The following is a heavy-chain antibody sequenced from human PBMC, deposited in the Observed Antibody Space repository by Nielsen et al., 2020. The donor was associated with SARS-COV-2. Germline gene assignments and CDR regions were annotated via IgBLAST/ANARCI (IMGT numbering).Heavy chain of an antibody. J-gene: IGHJ6*02. CDR1: GGSISRDY. D-gene: IGHD7-27*01. CDR2: MFYNGRT. Sequence: SETLSLTCTVSGGSISRDYWSWIRQPPGGKLEWIGYMFYNGRTNYSPSLKGRVTISLGTSRSQSSLKLMSVTAADTALYFCARDAAGENYFYGMDVWGQGTTVTVSS. CDR3: ARDAAGENYFYGMDV. V-gene: IGHV4-59*12.